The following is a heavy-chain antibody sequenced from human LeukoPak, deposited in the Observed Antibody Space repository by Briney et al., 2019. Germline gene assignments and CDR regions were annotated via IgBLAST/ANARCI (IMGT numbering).Heavy chain of an antibody. V-gene: IGHV3-23*01. D-gene: IGHD3-3*01. CDR1: GFTFSSYA. CDR3: AKEGRLTIFGVVFNWFDP. J-gene: IGHJ5*02. Sequence: GGSLRLSCAASGFTFSSYAMSWVRQAPGKGLEWVSAISGSGGSTYYADSVKGRFTISRDISKNTLYLQMNSLRAEDTAVYYCAKEGRLTIFGVVFNWFDPWGQGTLVTVSS. CDR2: ISGSGGST.